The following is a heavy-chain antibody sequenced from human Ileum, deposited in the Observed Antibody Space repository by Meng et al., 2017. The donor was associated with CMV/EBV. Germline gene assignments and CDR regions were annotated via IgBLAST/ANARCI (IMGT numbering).Heavy chain of an antibody. D-gene: IGHD3-16*01. CDR1: GFTFGSYW. Sequence: GGSLRLSCAASGFTFGSYWMTWVRQAPGKGPEFVANINQDGSTRNYLGSVKGRFTISRDNAKASLYLQMNSLTAEDTAVYYCARGGSTYYGYWGQGSLVTVSS. CDR2: INQDGSTR. CDR3: ARGGSTYYGY. V-gene: IGHV3-7*01. J-gene: IGHJ4*02.